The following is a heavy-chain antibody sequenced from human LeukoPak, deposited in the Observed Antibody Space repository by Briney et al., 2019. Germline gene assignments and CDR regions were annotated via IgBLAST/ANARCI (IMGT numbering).Heavy chain of an antibody. J-gene: IGHJ5*02. D-gene: IGHD3-10*01. CDR1: GDSLSSFY. Sequence: SETLSLTCTVSGDSLSSFYWSWLRQPPGKGLVWIGYVYYSGNTNYNPSLKSRVTISLDTSKKQFSLKLTSVTAADTAVYYCARGLYYYGSGSYPFDPWGQGILVTVSS. CDR2: VYYSGNT. CDR3: ARGLYYYGSGSYPFDP. V-gene: IGHV4-59*01.